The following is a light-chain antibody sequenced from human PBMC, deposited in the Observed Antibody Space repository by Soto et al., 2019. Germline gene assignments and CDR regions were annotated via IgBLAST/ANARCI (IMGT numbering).Light chain of an antibody. Sequence: QSALTQPPSASGSPGQSVTISCTGTSSDVGGYNYVSWYQQHPGKAPKLMIYEVSKRPSGVPDRFSGSKSGNTASLTVSGLQAKDEADYYCTSFAGSNSQRFGGGTKLTVL. V-gene: IGLV2-8*01. CDR2: EVS. CDR3: TSFAGSNSQR. CDR1: SSDVGGYNY. J-gene: IGLJ2*01.